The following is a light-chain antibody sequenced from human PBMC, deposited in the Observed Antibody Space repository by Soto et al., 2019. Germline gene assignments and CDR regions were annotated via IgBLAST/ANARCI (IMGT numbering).Light chain of an antibody. CDR1: QSFSST. CDR2: GAS. CDR3: PQRTVWPPA. Sequence: EVVMTQYPATLSVSPGERATLSCRASQSFSSTLPWYQQKPDQSPRLLIYGASNRATDIPARFSGSGSVTDFTLTISSLEPEDFAVYYCPQRTVWPPAFGQVTLLEIK. J-gene: IGKJ5*01. V-gene: IGKV3-11*01.